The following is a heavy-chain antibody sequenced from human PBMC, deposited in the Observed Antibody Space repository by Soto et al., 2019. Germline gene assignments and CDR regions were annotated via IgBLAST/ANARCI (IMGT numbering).Heavy chain of an antibody. CDR1: GYTFTYRY. CDR2: ITPFNGNT. Sequence: SVKVSCKASGYTFTYRYLHWVRQAPGQALEWMGWITPFNGNTNYAQKFQDRVTITRDRSMSTAYMELSSLRSEDTAMYYCASHLAVADAFDIWGQGTMVTVSS. J-gene: IGHJ3*02. CDR3: ASHLAVADAFDI. V-gene: IGHV1-45*02. D-gene: IGHD6-19*01.